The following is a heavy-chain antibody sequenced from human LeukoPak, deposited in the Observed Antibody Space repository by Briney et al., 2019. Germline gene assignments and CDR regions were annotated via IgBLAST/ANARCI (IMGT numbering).Heavy chain of an antibody. Sequence: SQTLSLTCTVSGASISSWYWSWIRQPPGKGLEWIGYIYGSGNTNYNPSLKSRVTMSIDTSKNQFSLKLTSVTAADTATYYCARETSLAGFASGLGFNYWGQGILVTVSS. CDR3: ARETSLAGFASGLGFNY. V-gene: IGHV4-59*01. J-gene: IGHJ4*02. CDR1: GASISSWY. CDR2: IYGSGNT. D-gene: IGHD6-19*01.